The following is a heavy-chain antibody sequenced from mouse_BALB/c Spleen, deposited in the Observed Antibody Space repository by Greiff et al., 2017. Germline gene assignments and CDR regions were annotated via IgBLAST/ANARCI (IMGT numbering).Heavy chain of an antibody. CDR1: GFTFSSYG. J-gene: IGHJ2*01. D-gene: IGHD1-1*01. CDR3: ARDNYGSSYRYFDY. CDR2: INSNGGST. V-gene: IGHV5-6-3*01. Sequence: EVMLVESGGGLVQPGGSLKLSCAASGFTFSSYGMSWVRQTPDKRLELVATINSNGGSTYYPDSVKGRFTISRDNAKNTLYLQMSSLKSEDTAMYYCARDNYGSSYRYFDYWGQGTTLTVSS.